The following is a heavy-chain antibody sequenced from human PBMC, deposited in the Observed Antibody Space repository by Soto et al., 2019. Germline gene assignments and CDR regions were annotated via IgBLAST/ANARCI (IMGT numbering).Heavy chain of an antibody. CDR1: GFTFSSYG. CDR2: ISYDGSNK. V-gene: IGHV3-30*18. J-gene: IGHJ6*02. D-gene: IGHD4-17*01. Sequence: GGSLRLSCAASGFTFSSYGMHWVRQAPGKGLEWVAVISYDGSNKYYADSVKGRFTISRDNSKNTLYLQMNSLRAEDTAVYYCAKETVWINGDYVRYYGMDVWGQGTTVTVSS. CDR3: AKETVWINGDYVRYYGMDV.